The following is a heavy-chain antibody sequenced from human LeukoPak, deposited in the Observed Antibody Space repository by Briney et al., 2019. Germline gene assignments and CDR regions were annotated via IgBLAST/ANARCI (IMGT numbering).Heavy chain of an antibody. CDR1: GFTFSSYS. D-gene: IGHD6-13*01. J-gene: IGHJ5*02. CDR2: ISSSSSYI. CDR3: ARWDSSSWYWFDP. V-gene: IGHV3-21*01. Sequence: GGSLRLSCAASGFTFSSYSMNWVRQAPGKGLEWVSSISSSSSYIYYADSVRGRFTISRDNAKNSLYLQMNSLRAEDTAVYYCARWDSSSWYWFDPWGQGTLVTVSS.